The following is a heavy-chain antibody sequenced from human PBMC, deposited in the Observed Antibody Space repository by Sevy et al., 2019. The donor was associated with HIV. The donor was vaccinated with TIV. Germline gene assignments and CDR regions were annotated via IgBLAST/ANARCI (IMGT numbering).Heavy chain of an antibody. J-gene: IGHJ4*02. CDR3: ERDGRAARDFDY. D-gene: IGHD6-6*01. V-gene: IGHV3-74*01. CDR2: ISSDGSST. CDR1: GFTFSSYW. Sequence: GGSLRLSCAASGFTFSSYWMHWVRHAPGKGLVWVSRISSDGSSTSYADSVRGRFTISRDNAKNTLYLQMNSLRAEDTALYYCERDGRAARDFDYWGQGTLVTVSS.